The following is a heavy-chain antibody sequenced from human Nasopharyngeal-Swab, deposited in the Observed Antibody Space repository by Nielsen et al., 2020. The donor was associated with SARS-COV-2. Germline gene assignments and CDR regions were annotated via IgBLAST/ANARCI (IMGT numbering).Heavy chain of an antibody. D-gene: IGHD3-22*01. J-gene: IGHJ3*02. V-gene: IGHV2-70*01. CDR1: GFSLSTRGMC. CDR3: ARTQGYYYDSNDAFDI. Sequence: SGATLVKPTQTVTLTCTFSGFSLSTRGMCVGWIRQPPGKALEWLALIDWDDDKYYSTSLKTRLTISKDTSKNQVVLTMTNMDPVDTATYYCARTQGYYYDSNDAFDIWGQGTMVTVSS. CDR2: IDWDDDK.